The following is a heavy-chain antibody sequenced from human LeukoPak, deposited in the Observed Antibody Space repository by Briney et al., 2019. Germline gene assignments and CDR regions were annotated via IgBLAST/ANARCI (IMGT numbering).Heavy chain of an antibody. CDR1: GGSISSYY. J-gene: IGHJ4*02. CDR3: AILWDGDLDY. D-gene: IGHD4-17*01. V-gene: IGHV4-59*01. Sequence: SETLTLTCTVSGGSISSYYWSWIRQPPGKGLEWIGYIYYSGSTNYNPSLKSRVTISVDTSKNQVSLKLSSVTAADTAVYYCAILWDGDLDYWGQGTLVTVSS. CDR2: IYYSGST.